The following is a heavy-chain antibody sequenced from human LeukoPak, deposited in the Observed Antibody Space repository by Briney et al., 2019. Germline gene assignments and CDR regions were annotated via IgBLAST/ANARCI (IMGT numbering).Heavy chain of an antibody. V-gene: IGHV3-23*01. CDR3: ARDPFRRVLTTYNNVIA. CDR2: ISGSGGST. Sequence: HGGSLRLSCAASGFTFSSYAMSWVRQAPGKGLEWVSAISGSGGSTYYADSVKGRFTISRDNSKNTLYLQMNSLRAEDTAVYYCARDPFRRVLTTYNNVIAWGQGTLVTVSP. CDR1: GFTFSSYA. D-gene: IGHD3-9*01. J-gene: IGHJ5*02.